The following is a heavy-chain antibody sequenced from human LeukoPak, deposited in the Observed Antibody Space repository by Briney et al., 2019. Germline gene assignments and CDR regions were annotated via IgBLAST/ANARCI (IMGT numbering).Heavy chain of an antibody. V-gene: IGHV4-39*01. CDR1: GGSISSSSDY. Sequence: PSETLSLTCTVSGGSISSSSDYWGWIRQPPGKGLEWIGSFYYSGSTYYNPSLKSRVTKSVDTSKNQFSLKLSSVTAADTAVYYCARHMGQQLVRGLIYDYWGQGTLVTVSS. CDR3: ARHMGQQLVRGLIYDY. D-gene: IGHD6-13*01. J-gene: IGHJ4*02. CDR2: FYYSGST.